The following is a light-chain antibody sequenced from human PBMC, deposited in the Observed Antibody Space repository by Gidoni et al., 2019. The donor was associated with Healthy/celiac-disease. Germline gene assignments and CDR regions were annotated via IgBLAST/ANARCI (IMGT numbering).Light chain of an antibody. Sequence: DIQMTQSPSSLSASVGDRVTITCRASQSISSYLNWYQQKPGKAPKLLLYAASSLQSRVPSRFSGSGSGTDFTLTISSLQPEDFATYYCQQSYSTLFTFGPGTKVDIK. CDR1: QSISSY. J-gene: IGKJ3*01. CDR2: AAS. V-gene: IGKV1-39*01. CDR3: QQSYSTLFT.